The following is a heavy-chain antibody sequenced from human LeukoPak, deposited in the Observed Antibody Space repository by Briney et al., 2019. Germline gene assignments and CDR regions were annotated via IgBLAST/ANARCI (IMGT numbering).Heavy chain of an antibody. Sequence: GASVKVSCKASGYTFTSYYIHWVRQAPGQGLEWMGMINPSGGSTTYARKFQGRVTLTRDMSTSTVNMELSSLRSEDTAVYYCARGGSRSSSPRDAFHIWGQGTMVTVSS. CDR2: INPSGGST. CDR3: ARGGSRSSSPRDAFHI. D-gene: IGHD2-15*01. J-gene: IGHJ3*02. V-gene: IGHV1-46*01. CDR1: GYTFTSYY.